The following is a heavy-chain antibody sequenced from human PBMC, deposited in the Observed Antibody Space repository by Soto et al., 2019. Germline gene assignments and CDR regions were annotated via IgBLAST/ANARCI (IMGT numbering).Heavy chain of an antibody. D-gene: IGHD1-26*01. CDR3: ARYGSAPPYYGMDV. CDR1: GSSISPGYY. J-gene: IGHJ6*01. CDR2: IYHSGST. Sequence: SDTLSLTCAVSGSSISPGYYWGWIRQPPGKGLEWIGSIYHSGSTSYKPSLNSRVTISVDKSNKQFSLKLRSVTAADTAVYYCARYGSAPPYYGMDVCAHGTTGIVYS. V-gene: IGHV4-38-2*01.